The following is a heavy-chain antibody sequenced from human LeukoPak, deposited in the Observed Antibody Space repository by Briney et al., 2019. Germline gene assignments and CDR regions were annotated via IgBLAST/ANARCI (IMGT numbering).Heavy chain of an antibody. D-gene: IGHD6-6*01. CDR2: IYTSGST. J-gene: IGHJ5*02. V-gene: IGHV4-4*07. CDR3: ARVPYSSSSESYWFDP. Sequence: SETLSLTCTVSGGFISSYYWSWIRQPAGKGLEWIGRIYTSGSTNYNPSLKSRVTMSVDTSKNQFSLKLSSVTAADTAVYYCARVPYSSSSESYWFDPWGQGTLVTVSS. CDR1: GGFISSYY.